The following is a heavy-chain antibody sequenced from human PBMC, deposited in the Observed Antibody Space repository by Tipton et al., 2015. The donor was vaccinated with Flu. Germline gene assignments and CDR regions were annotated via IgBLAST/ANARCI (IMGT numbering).Heavy chain of an antibody. Sequence: TLSLTCTVSGDSMRTDYYWAWIRQPPGKGLEWIGNIHHTGNKYYNPSLKSRVSISVDRSKNQFSLRVISVTAADTAVYYCARRQSSSLLPFDYWDQGTLVTVSS. CDR3: ARRQSSSLLPFDY. CDR2: IHHTGNK. V-gene: IGHV4-38-2*02. J-gene: IGHJ4*02. D-gene: IGHD6-6*01. CDR1: GDSMRTDYY.